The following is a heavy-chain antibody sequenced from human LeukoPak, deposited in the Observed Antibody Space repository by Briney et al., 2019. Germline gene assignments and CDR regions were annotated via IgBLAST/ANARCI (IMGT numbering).Heavy chain of an antibody. Sequence: GSLRLSCAASGFTVSSNYMSWIRQPPGKGLEWIGEGNHSGSTNYNPSLKSRVTISVDTSKNQFSLKLSSVTAADTAVYYCALAAEINSYGRTYYFDHWGQGTLVTVSS. CDR3: ALAAEINSYGRTYYFDH. D-gene: IGHD5-18*01. J-gene: IGHJ4*02. CDR1: GFTVSSNY. CDR2: GNHSGST. V-gene: IGHV4-34*08.